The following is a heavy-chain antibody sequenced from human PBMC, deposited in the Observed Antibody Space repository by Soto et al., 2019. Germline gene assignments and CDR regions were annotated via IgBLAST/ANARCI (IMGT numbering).Heavy chain of an antibody. V-gene: IGHV4-31*03. CDR3: ARTYYGSGSHFDY. J-gene: IGHJ4*02. CDR2: ISYSGST. Sequence: SETLSLTCTVSGGSISSGTYWWSWIRQQPGKGLEWIGYISYSGSTYYNPSLKSRVTISLDTSENQFSLKLSSVTAADTAVYYCARTYYGSGSHFDYWGQGTPVTVSS. CDR1: GGSISSGTYW. D-gene: IGHD3-10*01.